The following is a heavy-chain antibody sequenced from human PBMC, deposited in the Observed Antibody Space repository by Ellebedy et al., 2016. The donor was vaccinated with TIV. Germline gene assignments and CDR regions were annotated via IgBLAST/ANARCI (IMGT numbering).Heavy chain of an antibody. D-gene: IGHD3-22*01. CDR3: ARVEAASGYLGLFDY. CDR1: GFSFGSYD. Sequence: GGSLRLSCAASGFSFGSYDINWVRQAPGKGLEWIAYISGNGRKVYYADSVKGRFTISRDNAENSLFLQMENLRVEDTAVYYCARVEAASGYLGLFDYWGQGTLVTVSS. V-gene: IGHV3-48*01. J-gene: IGHJ4*02. CDR2: ISGNGRKV.